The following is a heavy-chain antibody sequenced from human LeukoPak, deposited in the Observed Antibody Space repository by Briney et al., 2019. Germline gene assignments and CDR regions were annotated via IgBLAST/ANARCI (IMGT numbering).Heavy chain of an antibody. Sequence: GGSLRLSCAASGFTFSTYAMNWVRQAPGKGLDWVSTISVGGHNTHYAASVQGRFTISRDDSKDTLYLQMNSLRAGDAAVYYCAKPARTDYADYWGQGTLVTVSS. J-gene: IGHJ4*02. V-gene: IGHV3-23*01. CDR1: GFTFSTYA. CDR2: ISVGGHNT. CDR3: AKPARTDYADY. D-gene: IGHD1-14*01.